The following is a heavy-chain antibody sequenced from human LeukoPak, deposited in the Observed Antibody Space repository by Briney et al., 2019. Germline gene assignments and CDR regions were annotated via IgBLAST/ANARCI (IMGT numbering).Heavy chain of an antibody. J-gene: IGHJ5*02. D-gene: IGHD3-10*01. CDR3: ARNKGRYGSGRVHFDP. CDR2: IYTSGST. Sequence: SETLSLTCTVSGGSISSYYWSWIRQPAGKGLEWIGRIYTSGSTNYNPSLKSRVTISIDKSKNQFSLNLNSVTAADTAVYYCARNKGRYGSGRVHFDPWGQGTLVTVSS. V-gene: IGHV4-4*07. CDR1: GGSISSYY.